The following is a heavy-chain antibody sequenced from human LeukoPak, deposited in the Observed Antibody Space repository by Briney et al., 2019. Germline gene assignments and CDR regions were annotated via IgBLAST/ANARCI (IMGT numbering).Heavy chain of an antibody. D-gene: IGHD2-2*01. V-gene: IGHV3-33*01. Sequence: QPGRSLRLSCAASGFTFSSYGMHWVRQAPGKGLEWVAVIWYDGSNKYYADSVKGRFTISRDNSKNTLYLQMNSLRAEDTAVYYCARDKCSSTSCPNPYGMDVWGQGTTVTVSS. CDR1: GFTFSSYG. CDR2: IWYDGSNK. CDR3: ARDKCSSTSCPNPYGMDV. J-gene: IGHJ6*02.